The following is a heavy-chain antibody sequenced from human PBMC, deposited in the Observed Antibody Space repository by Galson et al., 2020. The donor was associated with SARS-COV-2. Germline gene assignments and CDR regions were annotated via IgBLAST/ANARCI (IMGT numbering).Heavy chain of an antibody. D-gene: IGHD3-3*01. CDR3: ARDRKYYDFWSGYLAPNYYYYYGMDV. Sequence: GGSLRLSCAASGFTFSSYAMHWVRQAPGKGLEWVAVISYDGSNKYYADSVKGRFTISRDNSKNTLYLQMNSLRAEDTAVYYCARDRKYYDFWSGYLAPNYYYYYGMDVWGQGTTVTVSS. CDR2: ISYDGSNK. J-gene: IGHJ6*02. V-gene: IGHV3-30*04. CDR1: GFTFSSYA.